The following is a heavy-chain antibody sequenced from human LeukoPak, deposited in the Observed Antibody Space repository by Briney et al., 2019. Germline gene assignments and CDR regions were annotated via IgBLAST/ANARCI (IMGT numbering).Heavy chain of an antibody. CDR2: ISAQNGNT. V-gene: IGHV1-18*01. Sequence: GASVKVSCKPSGYMFTSHGIHWLRQAPGQGLEWMGWISAQNGNTNYVQQFLGRVTMTRDTSASTAYMELRSLKSDDTAVYYCARESNGGYGFDYWGQGTLVTVAS. CDR1: GYMFTSHG. CDR3: ARESNGGYGFDY. D-gene: IGHD5-12*01. J-gene: IGHJ4*02.